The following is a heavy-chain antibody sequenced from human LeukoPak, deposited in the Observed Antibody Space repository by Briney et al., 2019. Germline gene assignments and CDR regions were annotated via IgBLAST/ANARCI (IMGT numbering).Heavy chain of an antibody. J-gene: IGHJ2*01. D-gene: IGHD4-17*01. CDR3: AGAVYYGDYEERWYFDL. CDR1: GFTFSSYG. Sequence: GGSLRLSCAASGFTFSSYGMHWVRQAPGKGLEWVAVISYDGSNKYYADSVKGRFTISRDNSKNTLYLQMNSLRAEDTAVYYCAGAVYYGDYEERWYFDLWGRGTLVTVSS. V-gene: IGHV3-30*03. CDR2: ISYDGSNK.